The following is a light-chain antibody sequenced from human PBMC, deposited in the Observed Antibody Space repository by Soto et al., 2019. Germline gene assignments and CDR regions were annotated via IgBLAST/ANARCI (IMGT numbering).Light chain of an antibody. V-gene: IGKV3-20*01. CDR1: QSIVRSY. CDR3: QQYGSSPYT. CDR2: GES. J-gene: IGKJ2*01. Sequence: EIVLTQSPGTLSLSPGERATLSCRASQSIVRSYLAWYQQKPGQAPRLLIYGESSRATGLPDRFSGSGSGTDFTLTISRLEPEDFAVYYCQQYGSSPYTFGQGTKLEIK.